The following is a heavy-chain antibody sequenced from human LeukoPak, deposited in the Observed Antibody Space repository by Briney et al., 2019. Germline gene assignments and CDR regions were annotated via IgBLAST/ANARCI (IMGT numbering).Heavy chain of an antibody. CDR1: GFTFSSYA. V-gene: IGHV3-30*04. CDR3: ARDPPYSSSWYYFDY. D-gene: IGHD6-13*01. CDR2: ISYDGSNK. Sequence: GGSLRLSCAASGFTFSSYAMHWVRQAPGKGLEWVAVISYDGSNKYYADSVKGRFTISRDNSKDTLYLQMNSLRAEDTAVYYCARDPPYSSSWYYFDYWGQGTLVTVSS. J-gene: IGHJ4*02.